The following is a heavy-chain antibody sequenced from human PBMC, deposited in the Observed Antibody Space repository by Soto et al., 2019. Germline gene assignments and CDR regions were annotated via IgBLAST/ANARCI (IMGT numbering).Heavy chain of an antibody. D-gene: IGHD3-16*01. CDR3: ALRLGDPGRLYFDY. Sequence: QVQLQESGPGLVKPSQTLSLTCTVSGGSISSGGYYCSWIRQHPGKGLEWIGYIYYSGSTYYNPSLKSRVSISVDTSKNQFSLKLRSVTAADTAVYYCALRLGDPGRLYFDYWGQGTLVTVSS. J-gene: IGHJ4*02. CDR1: GGSISSGGYY. V-gene: IGHV4-31*03. CDR2: IYYSGST.